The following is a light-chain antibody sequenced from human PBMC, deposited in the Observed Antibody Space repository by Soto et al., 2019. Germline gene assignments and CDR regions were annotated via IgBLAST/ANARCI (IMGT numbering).Light chain of an antibody. Sequence: EIVLTQSPGTLSLSPGERATLSCRASQSGFSFYLAWFQQKPGQAPRLLIYGASTRATGIPDRFSGSGSGTDFTLTISRLEPEDIAVYSCHQYGSSPWTLGQGTKVEIK. CDR1: QSGFSFY. J-gene: IGKJ1*01. CDR2: GAS. V-gene: IGKV3-20*01. CDR3: HQYGSSPWT.